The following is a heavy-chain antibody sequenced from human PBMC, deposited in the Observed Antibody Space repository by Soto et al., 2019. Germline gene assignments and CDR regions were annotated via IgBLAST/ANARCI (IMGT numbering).Heavy chain of an antibody. J-gene: IGHJ2*01. CDR2: ISGSGGST. CDR1: GFTFSSYA. D-gene: IGHD6-19*01. Sequence: GGSLRLSCAASGFTFSSYAMSWVRQAPGKGLEWVSAISGSGGSTYYADSVKGRFTISRDNSKNTLYLQMNSLRAEDTAVYYCAKDFSRHSSGWYGWYFDLWGRGTLVTVSS. V-gene: IGHV3-23*01. CDR3: AKDFSRHSSGWYGWYFDL.